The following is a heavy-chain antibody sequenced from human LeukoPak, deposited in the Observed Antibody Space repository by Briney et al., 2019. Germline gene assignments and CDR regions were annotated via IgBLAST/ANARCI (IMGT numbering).Heavy chain of an antibody. CDR1: GFTFDDYA. J-gene: IGHJ4*02. D-gene: IGHD3-10*02. Sequence: GGSLRLSCAASGFTFDDYAMHWVRQAPGKGLEWVSGISWNSGSIGYADSVKGRFTISRDNAKNSLYLQMNSLRAEDTALYYCAKGSRFDDYFDYWGQGTPVTVSS. CDR2: ISWNSGSI. V-gene: IGHV3-9*01. CDR3: AKGSRFDDYFDY.